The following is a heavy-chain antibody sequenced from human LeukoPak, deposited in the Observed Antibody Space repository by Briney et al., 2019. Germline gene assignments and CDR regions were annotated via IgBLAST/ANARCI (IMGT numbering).Heavy chain of an antibody. Sequence: GGSLRLSCAASGFTFSSHGMPWVRQAPGKGLEWVAVISYDGSNKYYADSVKGRFTISRDNSKNTLYLQMNSLRAEDTAVYYCANGLRGSGWWGNDYWGQGTLVTVSS. V-gene: IGHV3-30*18. CDR1: GFTFSSHG. CDR3: ANGLRGSGWWGNDY. CDR2: ISYDGSNK. J-gene: IGHJ4*02. D-gene: IGHD6-19*01.